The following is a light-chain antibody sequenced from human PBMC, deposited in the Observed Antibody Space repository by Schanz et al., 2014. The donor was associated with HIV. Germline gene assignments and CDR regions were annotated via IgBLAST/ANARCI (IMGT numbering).Light chain of an antibody. Sequence: ELVLTQSPVTLSLSPGEGATLSCRASQSVSGSFLAWYQQRPGQAPRLLIYDVSTRAPGVPAKFTGSGFGTDFTLSISNLQPEDSAVYFCQQRDNWPLFSFGQGTKLQIK. V-gene: IGKV3D-20*02. CDR1: QSVSGSF. CDR3: QQRDNWPLFS. CDR2: DVS. J-gene: IGKJ2*01.